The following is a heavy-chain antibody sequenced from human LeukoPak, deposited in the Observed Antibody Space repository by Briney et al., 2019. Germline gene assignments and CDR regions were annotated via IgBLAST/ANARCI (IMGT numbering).Heavy chain of an antibody. CDR1: GFTFSSYE. J-gene: IGHJ4*02. Sequence: GGSLRLSCAASGFTFSSYEMNWVRQAPGKGLEWVSYISSSGSTIYYADSVKGRFTISRDNAKNSLYLQMNSLRAEDTAVYYCARSKYGKPRGYSGTGFDYWGQGTLVTVSS. CDR2: ISSSGSTI. CDR3: ARSKYGKPRGYSGTGFDY. V-gene: IGHV3-48*03. D-gene: IGHD5-12*01.